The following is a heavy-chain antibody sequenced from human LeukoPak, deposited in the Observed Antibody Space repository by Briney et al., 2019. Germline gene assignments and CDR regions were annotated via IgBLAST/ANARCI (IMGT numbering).Heavy chain of an antibody. D-gene: IGHD1-7*01. CDR2: IIPIFGTA. Sequence: SVKVSRKASGGTFSSYAISWVRQAPGQGLEWMGGIIPIFGTANYAQKFQGRVTMTRDTSTSTVYMELSSLRSEDTAVYYCARDIGDWNYDYWGQGTLVTVSS. V-gene: IGHV1-69*05. CDR3: ARDIGDWNYDY. CDR1: GGTFSSYA. J-gene: IGHJ4*02.